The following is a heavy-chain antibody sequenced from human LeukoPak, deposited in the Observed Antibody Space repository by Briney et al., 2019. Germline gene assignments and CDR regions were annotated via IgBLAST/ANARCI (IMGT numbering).Heavy chain of an antibody. J-gene: IGHJ4*02. CDR3: ATATGGLRYFDWLFRG. V-gene: IGHV1-8*01. CDR2: MNPNSGNT. CDR1: GGTFSSYD. D-gene: IGHD3-9*01. Sequence: GSSVKVSCKASGGTFSSYDINWVRQATGQGLEWMGWMNPNSGNTGYAQKFQGRVTMTEDTSTDTAYMELSSLRSEDTAVYYCATATGGLRYFDWLFRGWGQGTLVTVSS.